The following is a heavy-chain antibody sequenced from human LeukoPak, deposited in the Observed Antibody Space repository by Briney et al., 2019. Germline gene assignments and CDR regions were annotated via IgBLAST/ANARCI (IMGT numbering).Heavy chain of an antibody. CDR3: AKEYSSGWSYWYFDL. D-gene: IGHD6-19*01. CDR2: ISGSAIST. V-gene: IGHV3-23*01. Sequence: GGSLRLSCAASGFTFSSYAMSWVRQAPGKGLEWVSTISGSAISTYYGDSVKGRFTISRDNSKNTLYLQMDSLRPEDTAVYFCAKEYSSGWSYWYFDLWDRGTLVTVSS. J-gene: IGHJ2*01. CDR1: GFTFSSYA.